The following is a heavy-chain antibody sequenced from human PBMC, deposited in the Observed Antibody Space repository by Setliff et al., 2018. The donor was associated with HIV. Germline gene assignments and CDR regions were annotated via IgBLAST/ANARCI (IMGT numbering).Heavy chain of an antibody. Sequence: ASVKVSCKASGYTFTGYYMHWVRQAPGQGLEWMGWINPNSGGTNYAQKFQGRVTMTRDTSISTAYMELSSLRSDDTAVYYCARCMTMTGNRSDPWGQGTLVTVSS. CDR3: ARCMTMTGNRSDP. CDR1: GYTFTGYY. D-gene: IGHD3-22*01. CDR2: INPNSGGT. J-gene: IGHJ5*02. V-gene: IGHV1-2*02.